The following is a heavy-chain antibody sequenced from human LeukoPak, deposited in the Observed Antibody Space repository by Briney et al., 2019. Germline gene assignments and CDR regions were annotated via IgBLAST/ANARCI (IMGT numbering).Heavy chain of an antibody. J-gene: IGHJ4*02. CDR3: ARQGYSGSGTYLYFDF. CDR2: INHSGST. D-gene: IGHD3-10*01. CDR1: GGSFSGYY. Sequence: SETLSLTCAVYGGSFSGYYWSWIRQPPGKGLEWIGEINHSGSTNYNPSLKSRVTISADTSKNQFSLKLSSVTAADTAVYYCARQGYSGSGTYLYFDFWGQGALVTVSS. V-gene: IGHV4-34*01.